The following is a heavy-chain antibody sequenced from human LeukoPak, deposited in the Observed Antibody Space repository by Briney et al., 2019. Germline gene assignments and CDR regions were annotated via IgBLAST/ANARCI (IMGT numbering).Heavy chain of an antibody. J-gene: IGHJ4*02. CDR1: GFTFSDYY. CDR2: ISSSSSYT. Sequence: GGSLRLSCAASGFTFSDYYMSWIRQAPGKGLEWVSYISSSSSYTNYADSVKGRFTISRDNAKNSLYLQMNSLRAEDTAVYYCARDRGDPLLWFGELFPDYWGQGTLVTVSS. V-gene: IGHV3-11*06. D-gene: IGHD3-10*01. CDR3: ARDRGDPLLWFGELFPDY.